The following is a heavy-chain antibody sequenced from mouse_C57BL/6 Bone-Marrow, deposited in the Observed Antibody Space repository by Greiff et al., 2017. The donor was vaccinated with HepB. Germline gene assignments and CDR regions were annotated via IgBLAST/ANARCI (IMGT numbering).Heavy chain of an antibody. CDR1: GFTFTDYY. CDR2: IRNKANGYTT. Sequence: EVQLVESGGGLVQPGGSLSLSCAASGFTFTDYYMSWVRQPPGKALEWLGFIRNKANGYTTEYSASVKGRFTISRDKSQIILYLQMNALRAEDSANNYRARYDNYSNYEGNYAMDYWGKGTTVTVSS. D-gene: IGHD2-5*01. CDR3: ARYDNYSNYEGNYAMDY. J-gene: IGHJ4*01. V-gene: IGHV7-3*01.